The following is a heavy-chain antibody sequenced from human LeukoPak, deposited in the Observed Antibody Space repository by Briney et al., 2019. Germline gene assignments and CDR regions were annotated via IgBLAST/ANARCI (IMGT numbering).Heavy chain of an antibody. CDR3: ARQVGGGIAAAGSYYFDY. V-gene: IGHV4-4*02. J-gene: IGHJ4*02. CDR1: GGSISSSNW. D-gene: IGHD6-13*01. CDR2: IYHSGST. Sequence: SETLSLTCAVSGGSISSSNWWSWVRQPPGKGLEWIGEIYHSGSTNYNPSLKSRVTISVDKSKNQFSLKLSSVTAADTAVYYCARQVGGGIAAAGSYYFDYWGQGTLVTVSS.